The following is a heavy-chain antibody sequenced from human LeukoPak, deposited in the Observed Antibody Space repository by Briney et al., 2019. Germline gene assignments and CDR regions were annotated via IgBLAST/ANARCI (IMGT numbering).Heavy chain of an antibody. Sequence: ASVKVSCKASGYTFTSYGISWVRQAPGQGLEWMGWISAYNGNTNYAQKLQGRVTMTTDTSTSTAYMGLRSLRSDDTAVYYCAGDSPPYYDFWSGYWSAEYFQHWGQGTLVTVSS. CDR2: ISAYNGNT. J-gene: IGHJ1*01. V-gene: IGHV1-18*01. CDR1: GYTFTSYG. D-gene: IGHD3-3*01. CDR3: AGDSPPYYDFWSGYWSAEYFQH.